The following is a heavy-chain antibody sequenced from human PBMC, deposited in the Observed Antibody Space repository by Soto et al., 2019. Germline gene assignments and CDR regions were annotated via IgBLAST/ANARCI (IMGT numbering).Heavy chain of an antibody. CDR3: ALAGGDSHGPGWNYYVLDV. CDR2: IYWDDEK. J-gene: IGHJ6*02. CDR1: GFSLGTSGVG. D-gene: IGHD5-18*01. V-gene: IGHV2-5*02. Sequence: QITLKESGPTLVKPTQTLTLTCSFSGFSLGTSGVGVGWIRQPPGKALEWLALIYWDDEKRYSPSLKTRLTTTKATXXTXVXXTMTNLDPVATATYYCALAGGDSHGPGWNYYVLDVWGQGTTVTVSS.